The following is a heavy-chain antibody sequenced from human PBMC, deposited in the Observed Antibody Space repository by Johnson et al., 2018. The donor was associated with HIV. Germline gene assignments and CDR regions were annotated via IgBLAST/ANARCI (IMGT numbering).Heavy chain of an antibody. V-gene: IGHV3-23*04. Sequence: VQLVESGGGLVKPGGSLRLYCAASGFTFSSYAMSWVRQAPGKGLAWVSATTPSGGGTYYADSVKGRFTISRDNSKNTLYLQMNSLRAEDTAVYYCANGGYSYGYDAFDIWGQGTMVTVSS. CDR1: GFTFSSYA. CDR2: TTPSGGGT. J-gene: IGHJ3*02. D-gene: IGHD5-18*01. CDR3: ANGGYSYGYDAFDI.